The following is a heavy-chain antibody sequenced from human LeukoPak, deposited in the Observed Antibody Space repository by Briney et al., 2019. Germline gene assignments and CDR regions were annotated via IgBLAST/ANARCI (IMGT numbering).Heavy chain of an antibody. CDR3: ARDRGVYGKDAFDI. CDR1: GFTFSSHW. CDR2: IKQDGSEK. V-gene: IGHV3-7*01. D-gene: IGHD3-10*01. J-gene: IGHJ3*02. Sequence: GGSLRLSCAASGFTFSSHWMSWVRQAPGKGLEWVANIKQDGSEKYYVDSVKGRFTISRDNAKNSLYLQMNSLRAEDTAVYYCARDRGVYGKDAFDIWGQGTMVTVSS.